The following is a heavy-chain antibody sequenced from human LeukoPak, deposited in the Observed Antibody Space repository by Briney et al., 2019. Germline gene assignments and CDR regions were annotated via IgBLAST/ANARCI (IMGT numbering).Heavy chain of an antibody. V-gene: IGHV4-34*01. CDR2: INHTGGS. CDR3: ARGGQPLRFGWFDP. Sequence: SETLSLTCAVSGGSFRGYYWSWIRQTPGKGLEWIWEINHTGGSNHNPSLKSRVTISVATSKKQFSLKLSSVTAADTAVYYCARGGQPLRFGWFDPWGQGTLVTVSS. D-gene: IGHD2-21*02. J-gene: IGHJ5*02. CDR1: GGSFRGYY.